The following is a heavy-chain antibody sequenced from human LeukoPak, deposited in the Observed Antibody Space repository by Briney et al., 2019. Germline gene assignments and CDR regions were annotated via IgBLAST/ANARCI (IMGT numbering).Heavy chain of an antibody. Sequence: PGGSLRLSCAASGFTVSSNYMSWLRQAPGKGLEWVSVIYSGGSTYYADSVKGRFTISRDNSKNTLYLQMNSLRAEDTAVYYCARDSRLSTGVSDYWGQGTLVTVSS. CDR2: IYSGGST. J-gene: IGHJ4*02. CDR1: GFTVSSNY. V-gene: IGHV3-66*02. CDR3: ARDSRLSTGVSDY. D-gene: IGHD1-14*01.